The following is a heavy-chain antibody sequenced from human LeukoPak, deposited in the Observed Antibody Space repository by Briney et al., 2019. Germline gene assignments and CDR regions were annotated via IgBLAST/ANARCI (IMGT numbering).Heavy chain of an antibody. Sequence: SETLSLTCAVYGVSFSGYYWSWIRQPPGKGLEWIWEINHSGSTNYNPSLKSRVTISVDTSKNQFSLKLSSVTAADTAVYYCASGLYFDRPPFQHWGQGTLVTVSS. CDR3: ASGLYFDRPPFQH. CDR2: INHSGST. J-gene: IGHJ1*01. V-gene: IGHV4-34*01. D-gene: IGHD3-9*01. CDR1: GVSFSGYY.